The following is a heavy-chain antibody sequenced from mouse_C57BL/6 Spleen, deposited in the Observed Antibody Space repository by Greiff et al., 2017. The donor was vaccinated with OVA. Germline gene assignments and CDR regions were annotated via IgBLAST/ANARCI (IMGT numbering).Heavy chain of an antibody. CDR2: ISYDGSN. CDR1: GYSITSGYY. Sequence: EVQLVESGPGLVKPSQSLSLTCSVTGYSITSGYYWNWIRQFPGNKLEWMGYISYDGSNNYNPSLKNRISITRDTSKNQFFLKLNSVTTEDTATYYCAREDYHMVWGTGTTVTVSS. J-gene: IGHJ1*03. D-gene: IGHD2-4*01. V-gene: IGHV3-6*01. CDR3: AREDYHMV.